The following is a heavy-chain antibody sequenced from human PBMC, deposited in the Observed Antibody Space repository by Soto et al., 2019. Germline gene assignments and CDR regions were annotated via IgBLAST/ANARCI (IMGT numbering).Heavy chain of an antibody. D-gene: IGHD4-17*01. CDR3: ARHSDYGGIVQH. Sequence: QVQLQESGPGLVKPSQTLSLTCTVSGGSISSGGYYWSWIRQHPGKGLEWIGYIYYSGSTYYNPSLKRRXXIXVXXSKNRFSRKLSSVTAADTAVYSCARHSDYGGIVQHWGQGTLVTVSS. CDR2: IYYSGST. CDR1: GGSISSGGYY. J-gene: IGHJ1*01. V-gene: IGHV4-31*03.